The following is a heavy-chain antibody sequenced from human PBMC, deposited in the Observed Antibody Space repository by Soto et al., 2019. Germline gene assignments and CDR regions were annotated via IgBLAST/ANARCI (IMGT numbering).Heavy chain of an antibody. CDR2: VSYNGGDT. J-gene: IGHJ4*02. CDR3: ARYIRGPTVYYFDS. CDR1: GFTFGSYA. V-gene: IGHV3-23*01. D-gene: IGHD1-1*01. Sequence: GGSLRLSCAASGFTFGSYAMTWVRQAPGKGLEWVSIVSYNGGDTYYADSVKGRFTISRDNSKDTVDLQMNGLRAEDTAVYYCARYIRGPTVYYFDSWGPGVLVTVSS.